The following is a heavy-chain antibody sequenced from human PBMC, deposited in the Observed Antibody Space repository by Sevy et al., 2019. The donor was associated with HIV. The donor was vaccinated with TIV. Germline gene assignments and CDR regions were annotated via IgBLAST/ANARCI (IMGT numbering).Heavy chain of an antibody. Sequence: GGSLRLSCAASGFTFSRYGMHWVRQAPGKGLEWVAFIRYDGSNKYYADSVKGRFTISRDNSKNTLYLQMNSLRAEDTAVYYCATENCSGGSCYFDYWGQGTLVTVSS. V-gene: IGHV3-30*02. CDR3: ATENCSGGSCYFDY. J-gene: IGHJ4*02. CDR1: GFTFSRYG. CDR2: IRYDGSNK. D-gene: IGHD2-15*01.